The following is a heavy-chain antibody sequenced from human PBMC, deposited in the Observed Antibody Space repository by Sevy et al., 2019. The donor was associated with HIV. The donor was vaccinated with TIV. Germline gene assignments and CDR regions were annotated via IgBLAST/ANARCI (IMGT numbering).Heavy chain of an antibody. CDR3: AGENAWGRGYS. CDR1: GGSITSLY. D-gene: IGHD1-26*01. J-gene: IGHJ4*02. Sequence: SETLSLTCTVSGGSITSLYWNWIRQHPGKGLEWIANIYYNGHINYNPSLKSRVTFSLDTSKNQFSLGRSSVTAADTAMYYCAGENAWGRGYSWGQGTLVTVSS. CDR2: IYYNGHI. V-gene: IGHV4-59*08.